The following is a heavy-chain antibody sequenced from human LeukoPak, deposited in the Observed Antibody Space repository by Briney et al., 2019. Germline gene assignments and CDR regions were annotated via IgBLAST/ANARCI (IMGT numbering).Heavy chain of an antibody. CDR1: GYTFTSYG. Sequence: ASVKVSCKASGYTFTSYGISWVRQAPGQGLEWMGWISAYNGDTNYAQKLQDRVTMTTDTSMNTAYMELRSLRSDDTAVYYCARVVLKGVDAFDIWGQGTMVTVSS. D-gene: IGHD2-21*01. CDR2: ISAYNGDT. CDR3: ARVVLKGVDAFDI. J-gene: IGHJ3*02. V-gene: IGHV1-18*01.